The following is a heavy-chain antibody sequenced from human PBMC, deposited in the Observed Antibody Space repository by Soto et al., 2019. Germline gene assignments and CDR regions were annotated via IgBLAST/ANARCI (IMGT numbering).Heavy chain of an antibody. CDR2: FDPEDGEI. Sequence: QVHLVQSGAEVKKPGASVKVSCKVSGYSHNELSIHWVRQAPGKGLEWMGGFDPEDGEIVYAQKFQGRVTMTEDTSTDTANMDLSSLRSEDTAVYYCATGGPAGDFDNWGQGTLVTVSS. CDR1: GYSHNELS. CDR3: ATGGPAGDFDN. V-gene: IGHV1-24*01. D-gene: IGHD3-10*01. J-gene: IGHJ4*02.